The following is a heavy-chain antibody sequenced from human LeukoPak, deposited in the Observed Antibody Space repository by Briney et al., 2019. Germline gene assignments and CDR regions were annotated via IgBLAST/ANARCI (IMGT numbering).Heavy chain of an antibody. CDR3: AKGCGSSCYDWFDP. CDR1: GFTFGDYV. V-gene: IGHV3-9*01. J-gene: IGHJ5*02. Sequence: GGSLRLSCAASGFTFGDYVMHWVRQAPGKGLEWVSGISWNSGSITYAGSVKGRFTISRDNAKNSLYLQMNSLSAEDTALYYCAKGCGSSCYDWFDPWGQGTLVTVSS. CDR2: ISWNSGSI. D-gene: IGHD2-15*01.